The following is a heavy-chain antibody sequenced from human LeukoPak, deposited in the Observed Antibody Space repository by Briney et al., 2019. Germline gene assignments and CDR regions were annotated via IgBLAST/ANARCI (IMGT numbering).Heavy chain of an antibody. V-gene: IGHV1-46*03. D-gene: IGHD3-10*01. J-gene: IGHJ4*02. CDR3: ARHGSGRYYPAEGRVDY. Sequence: ASVKVSCKAFGYGFTSYYIHWVRQVPGQGLEWMGIINPSVGGTTYARKFQGRVTMTRDTSTSTVYMELSSLRSEDTAVYYCARHGSGRYYPAEGRVDYWGQGTLVTVSS. CDR1: GYGFTSYY. CDR2: INPSVGGT.